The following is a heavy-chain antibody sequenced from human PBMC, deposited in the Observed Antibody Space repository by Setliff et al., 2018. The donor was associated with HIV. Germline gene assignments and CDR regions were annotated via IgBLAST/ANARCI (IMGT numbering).Heavy chain of an antibody. J-gene: IGHJ4*02. CDR1: GFTFSSYS. CDR2: ISSSSAYI. D-gene: IGHD4-17*01. Sequence: GGSLRLSCAASGFTFSSYSMNWVRQAPGKGLEWVSSISSSSAYIYYADSVRGRFTISRDNAENSLYLRMNSLRAEDTAVYYCARTYYGGNYWGQGALVTVSS. CDR3: ARTYYGGNY. V-gene: IGHV3-21*04.